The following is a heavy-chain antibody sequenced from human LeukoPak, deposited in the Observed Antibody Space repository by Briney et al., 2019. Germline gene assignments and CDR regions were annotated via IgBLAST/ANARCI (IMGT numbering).Heavy chain of an antibody. CDR1: GFTFSSYA. Sequence: PGGSLRLSCAASGFTFSSYAMSWVRQAPGKGLEWVSGISGSGGSTYYADSVKGRFTIPRDNSKNTLYLQMNSLRAEDTAVYYCAKDSAMCSGGSCYVGIDYWGQGTLVTVSS. D-gene: IGHD2-15*01. V-gene: IGHV3-23*01. J-gene: IGHJ4*02. CDR2: ISGSGGST. CDR3: AKDSAMCSGGSCYVGIDY.